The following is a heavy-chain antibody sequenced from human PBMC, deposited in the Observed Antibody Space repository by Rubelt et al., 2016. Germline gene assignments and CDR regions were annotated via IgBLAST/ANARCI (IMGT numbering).Heavy chain of an antibody. D-gene: IGHD5/OR15-5a*01. CDR2: ISGSGGTI. Sequence: VSAISGSGGTIYYADSVKGRFTISRDNSKNTLYLHMNSLRAEDTAVYYCARSVSYYFEHWSQGTLVTVSS. J-gene: IGHJ4*02. CDR3: ARSVSYYFEH. V-gene: IGHV3-23*01.